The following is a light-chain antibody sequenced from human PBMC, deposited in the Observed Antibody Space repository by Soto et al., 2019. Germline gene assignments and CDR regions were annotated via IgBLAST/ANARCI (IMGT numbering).Light chain of an antibody. J-gene: IGKJ1*01. Sequence: EIVLTQSPATLSLSPGERATLSCRASQSVSSFLAWYQQKPGQAPRLLIYDASNRATGIPARFSGSGSGTDFTLTISSLEPEDFAVYYCQHRSNWPWTFGQGTKVEIK. CDR2: DAS. CDR1: QSVSSF. CDR3: QHRSNWPWT. V-gene: IGKV3-11*01.